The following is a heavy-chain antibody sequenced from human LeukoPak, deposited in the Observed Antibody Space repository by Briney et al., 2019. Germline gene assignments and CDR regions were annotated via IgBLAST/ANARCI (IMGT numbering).Heavy chain of an antibody. V-gene: IGHV3-30*02. CDR3: AGAKEYYMDV. J-gene: IGHJ6*03. CDR1: GFTFSSYV. CDR2: IRYDGSNK. Sequence: PGGSLRLSCAASGFTFSSYVMHWVRQAPGKGLEWVAFIRYDGSNKYYADSEKGRFTISRDNSKNTLYLQMNSLRAEDTAVYYCAGAKEYYMDVWGKGTTVTISS.